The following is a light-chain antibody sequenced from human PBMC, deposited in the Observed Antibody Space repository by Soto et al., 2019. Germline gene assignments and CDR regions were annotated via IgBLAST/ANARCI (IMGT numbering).Light chain of an antibody. CDR3: RSYTSSTTDV. CDR2: DVN. J-gene: IGLJ1*01. Sequence: QSVLTQPASVSGSPGQSITISCTGTSSDVGAYNYVSWYQQHPGKAPKLMIYDVNNRPSGVSNRFSGSKSGNTASLTISGLQAGDEADYYCRSYTSSTTDVFGAGNKVTVL. V-gene: IGLV2-14*03. CDR1: SSDVGAYNY.